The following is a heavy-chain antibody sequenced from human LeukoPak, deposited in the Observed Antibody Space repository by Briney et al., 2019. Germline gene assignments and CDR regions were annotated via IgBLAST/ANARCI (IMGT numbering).Heavy chain of an antibody. J-gene: IGHJ3*02. CDR3: ARGPYSYDSSGAFDI. Sequence: SETLSLTCTVSGGSISSSSYYWGWIRQPPGKGLEWIGSIYSGSTYYNPSLKSRVTISVDTSKNQFSLKLSSVTAADTAVYFCARGPYSYDSSGAFDIWGQGTMVTVSS. D-gene: IGHD3-22*01. V-gene: IGHV4-39*01. CDR2: IYSGST. CDR1: GGSISSSSYY.